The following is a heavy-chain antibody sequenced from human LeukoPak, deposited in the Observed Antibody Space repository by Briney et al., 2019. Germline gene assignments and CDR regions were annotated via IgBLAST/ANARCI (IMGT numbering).Heavy chain of an antibody. Sequence: SVKVSCKASGGTFSSYAISWVRQAPGQGLEWMGGIIPIFGTANYAQKFQGRVTITTDESTSTAYMELSSLRSEDTAVYYCARNPRPLGGYYDRLFDYWGQGTLVTVSS. D-gene: IGHD3-10*02. V-gene: IGHV1-69*05. CDR1: GGTFSSYA. J-gene: IGHJ4*02. CDR3: ARNPRPLGGYYDRLFDY. CDR2: IIPIFGTA.